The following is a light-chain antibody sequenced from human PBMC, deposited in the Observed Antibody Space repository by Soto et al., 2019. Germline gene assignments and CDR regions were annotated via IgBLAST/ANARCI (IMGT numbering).Light chain of an antibody. CDR2: AAS. CDR3: QKYNRAPLT. V-gene: IGKV1-27*01. Sequence: DIQMTQSPSSLSASVGDRVTITCRASQNIDTYLNWYQQKPGKVPKLLIYAASTLQSGVPSRFSGSGSGTDFTLTISSLQPEDVATYYCQKYNRAPLTFGGGTNVDIK. CDR1: QNIDTY. J-gene: IGKJ4*01.